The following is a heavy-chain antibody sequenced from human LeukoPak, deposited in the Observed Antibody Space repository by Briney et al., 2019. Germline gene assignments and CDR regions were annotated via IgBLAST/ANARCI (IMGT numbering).Heavy chain of an antibody. J-gene: IGHJ4*02. CDR1: GGSISNSSYY. CDR2: LYYSGST. Sequence: PSETLSLTCTVSGGSISNSSYYWGWIRQPPGIGLEWIVTLYYSGSTYYNPSLKSRVTISVDSSKKQFSLKLTSVTAADTAVYFCVRGDYNVLTGFRDTYDYWGQGRLVTVSA. D-gene: IGHD3-9*01. V-gene: IGHV4-39*01. CDR3: VRGDYNVLTGFRDTYDY.